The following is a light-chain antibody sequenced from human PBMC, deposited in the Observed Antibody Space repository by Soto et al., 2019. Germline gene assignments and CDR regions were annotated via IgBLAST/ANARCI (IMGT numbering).Light chain of an antibody. CDR1: QSINNNF. CDR3: QHYVGSPT. CDR2: GAS. V-gene: IGKV3-20*01. Sequence: ETVLTQSPGTLSLSAGERATVSCRASQSINNNFLAWYQLRPGQAPRLLISGASSRATGIPDRISGSGSGTDSTLTITRVEPEDSAMYYCQHYVGSPTFGQGTKVEIK. J-gene: IGKJ1*01.